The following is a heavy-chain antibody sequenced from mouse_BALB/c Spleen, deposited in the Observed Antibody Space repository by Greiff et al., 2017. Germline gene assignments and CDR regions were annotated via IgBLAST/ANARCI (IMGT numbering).Heavy chain of an antibody. Sequence: VKVVESGAELVRPGSSVKISCKASGYAFSSYWMNWVKQRPGQGLEWIGQIYPGDGDTNYNGKFKGKATLIADKSSSTAYMQLSSLTSEDSAVYFCARWPLLDYWGQGTTLTVSS. CDR3: ARWPLLDY. D-gene: IGHD2-1*01. J-gene: IGHJ2*01. CDR1: GYAFSSYW. V-gene: IGHV1-80*01. CDR2: IYPGDGDT.